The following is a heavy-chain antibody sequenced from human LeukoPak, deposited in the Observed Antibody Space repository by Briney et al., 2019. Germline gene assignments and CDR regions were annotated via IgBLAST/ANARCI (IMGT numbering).Heavy chain of an antibody. J-gene: IGHJ5*02. D-gene: IGHD6-19*01. CDR1: GGSFSGYY. Sequence: PSETLSLTCAVYGGSFSGYYWSWIRQPPGKGLEWIGEINHSGSTNYNPSLKSRVTISVDTSKNQFSLKLSSVTAADTAVCYCAKTGYSSGWYGDWFDPWGQGTLVTVSS. CDR3: AKTGYSSGWYGDWFDP. CDR2: INHSGST. V-gene: IGHV4-34*01.